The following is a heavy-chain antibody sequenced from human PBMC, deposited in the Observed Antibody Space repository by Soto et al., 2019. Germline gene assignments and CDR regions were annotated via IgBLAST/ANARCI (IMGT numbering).Heavy chain of an antibody. Sequence: SETLSLTCAVYGGSFSGYYWSWIRQPPGKGLEWIGEINHSGSTNYNPSLKSRVTISVDTSKNQFSLKLSSVTAADTAVYYCARGPRVYFDYWGQGTLVTVSS. V-gene: IGHV4-34*01. D-gene: IGHD6-13*01. J-gene: IGHJ4*02. CDR2: INHSGST. CDR1: GGSFSGYY. CDR3: ARGPRVYFDY.